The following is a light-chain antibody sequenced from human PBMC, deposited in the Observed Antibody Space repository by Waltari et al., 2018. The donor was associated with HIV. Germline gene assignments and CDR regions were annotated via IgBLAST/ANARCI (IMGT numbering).Light chain of an antibody. V-gene: IGKV3-15*01. J-gene: IGKJ4*01. CDR3: QQYNNWPRLT. CDR2: GAS. Sequence: ETVLTQSPATLSLSPGERATLSCRASQSVSTYLAWYQQKPGQAPRLLIYGASTRATGIPARFSGSGSGTEFTLTISSLQSEDFAVYYCQQYNNWPRLTFGGGTKVEIK. CDR1: QSVSTY.